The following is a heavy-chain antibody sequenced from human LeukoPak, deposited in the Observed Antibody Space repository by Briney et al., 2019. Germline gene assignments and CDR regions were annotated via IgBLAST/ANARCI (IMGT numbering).Heavy chain of an antibody. V-gene: IGHV3-15*01. CDR3: NTILHYSSSYEGY. D-gene: IGHD6-6*01. J-gene: IGHJ4*02. CDR2: IKSKIDGGTK. Sequence: KSGEVLRLSCAASGFTFANAWMNRVRQAPGKGLEWVGRIKSKIDGGTKEYAAPVKGRFTIARDDSKNTLYLQMNSLKTEDTAVYYCNTILHYSSSYEGYWGQGALVTVSS. CDR1: GFTFANAW.